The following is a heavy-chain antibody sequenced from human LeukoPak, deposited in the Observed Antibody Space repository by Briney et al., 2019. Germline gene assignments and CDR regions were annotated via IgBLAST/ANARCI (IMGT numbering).Heavy chain of an antibody. CDR1: GFTLSTYW. Sequence: GGSLRLSCAASGFTLSTYWMHWVRQGPGKGLVWVARINSDGSSTSYADSVKGRFTISRDNAKNTLYLQMNSLRAEDTAVYYCVRVDTSGYYYELSFDYWGQGTLVTVSS. CDR3: VRVDTSGYYYELSFDY. CDR2: INSDGSST. V-gene: IGHV3-74*01. J-gene: IGHJ4*02. D-gene: IGHD3-22*01.